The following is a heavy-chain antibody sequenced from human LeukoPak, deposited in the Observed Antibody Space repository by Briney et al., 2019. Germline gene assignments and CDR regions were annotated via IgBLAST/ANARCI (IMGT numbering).Heavy chain of an antibody. V-gene: IGHV3-23*01. Sequence: PGGSLRLSCEASGFTFSSYAVSWVRQAPGKGLEWVSTIIGSGGDTYYADSVKGRFTISRDTSKNTLYLQMKSLRAEDTAVYYCAKAWAAAGTFASWGQGTLVTVSS. CDR1: GFTFSSYA. CDR2: IIGSGGDT. D-gene: IGHD6-13*01. CDR3: AKAWAAAGTFAS. J-gene: IGHJ4*02.